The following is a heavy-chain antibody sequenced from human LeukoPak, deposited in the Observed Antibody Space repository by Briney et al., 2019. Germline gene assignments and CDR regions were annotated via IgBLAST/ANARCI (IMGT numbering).Heavy chain of an antibody. D-gene: IGHD5-12*01. CDR1: GFSLRTRGVS. V-gene: IGHV4-39*01. Sequence: SGPTLVKPAQTLTLTCTFSGFSLRTRGVSVGWIRQPPGKGLEWICRIYYSGSTYYNPSLKSRVTISVDTSKNQFSLQLSSVTAADTAVYYCARMVRRLERLNIGRSSDYATGYYFDYWGQGTLVTVSS. J-gene: IGHJ4*02. CDR2: IYYSGST. CDR3: ARMVRRLERLNIGRSSDYATGYYFDY.